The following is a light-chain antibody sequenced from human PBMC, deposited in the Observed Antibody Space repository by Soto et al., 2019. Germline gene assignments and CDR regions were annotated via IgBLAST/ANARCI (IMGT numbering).Light chain of an antibody. CDR1: SSNIGRTT. V-gene: IGLV1-44*01. Sequence: QSVLAQPPSASGTPGQRVTISCSGSSSNIGRTTVNWYQQLPGTAPKLLIYSNDQRPSGVPDRFSGSKSGTSASLAISGLQSDDEADYYCAGWDDSLNAPVFGGGTQLTVL. CDR3: AGWDDSLNAPV. CDR2: SND. J-gene: IGLJ3*02.